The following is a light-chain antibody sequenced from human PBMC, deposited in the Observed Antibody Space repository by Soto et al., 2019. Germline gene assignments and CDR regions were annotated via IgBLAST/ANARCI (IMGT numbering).Light chain of an antibody. CDR2: TAS. Sequence: DIQMTQSPSSVSASVGDRVTITCRASQDISNWLAWYQQKPGKAPKLLIYTASNLQSGVPSRFSGSGSGTDFPLTISSLQPEDFAIYYCQQANNFPYTFGQGTKLEI. CDR3: QQANNFPYT. J-gene: IGKJ2*01. V-gene: IGKV1-12*01. CDR1: QDISNW.